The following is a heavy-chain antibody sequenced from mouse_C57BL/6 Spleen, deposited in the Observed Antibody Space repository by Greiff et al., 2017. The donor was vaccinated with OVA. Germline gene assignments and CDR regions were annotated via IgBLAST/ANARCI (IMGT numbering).Heavy chain of an antibody. V-gene: IGHV1-55*01. J-gene: IGHJ4*01. CDR1: GYTFTSYW. CDR3: ASKRSAAYYSNYGGAMDY. D-gene: IGHD2-5*01. Sequence: VQLQQPGAELVKPGASVKMSCKASGYTFTSYWITWVKQRPGQGLEWIGDIYPGSGSTNYNEKFKSKATLTVDTSSSTAYMQLSSLTSEDSAVYYCASKRSAAYYSNYGGAMDYWGQGTSVTVSS. CDR2: IYPGSGST.